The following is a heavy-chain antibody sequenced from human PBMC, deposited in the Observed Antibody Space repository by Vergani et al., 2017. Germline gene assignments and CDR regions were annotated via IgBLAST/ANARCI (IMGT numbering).Heavy chain of an antibody. CDR3: ARNKQAYCGGDCYVYYYGMDV. CDR1: GFTFSSYS. CDR2: ISSSSSTI. D-gene: IGHD2-21*02. V-gene: IGHV3-48*01. J-gene: IGHJ6*02. Sequence: EVQLVESGGGLVQPGGSLRLSCAASGFTFSSYSMNWVRQAPGKGLEWVSYISSSSSTIYYADSVKGRFTISRDNAKNSLYLQMNSLRAEDTAVYYCARNKQAYCGGDCYVYYYGMDVWSQGTTVTVYS.